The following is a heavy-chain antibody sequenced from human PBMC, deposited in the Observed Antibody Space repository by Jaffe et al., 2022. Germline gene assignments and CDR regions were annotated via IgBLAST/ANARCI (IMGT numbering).Heavy chain of an antibody. CDR2: ISWNSGSI. D-gene: IGHD4-17*01. J-gene: IGHJ3*02. V-gene: IGHV3-9*01. CDR3: AKDTGLMTTVTTREADAFDI. CDR1: GFTFDDYA. Sequence: EVQLVESGGGLVQPGRSLRLSCAASGFTFDDYAMHWVRQAPGKGLEWVSGISWNSGSIGYADSVKGRFTISRDNAKNSLYLQMNSLRAEDTALYYCAKDTGLMTTVTTREADAFDIWGQGTMVTVSS.